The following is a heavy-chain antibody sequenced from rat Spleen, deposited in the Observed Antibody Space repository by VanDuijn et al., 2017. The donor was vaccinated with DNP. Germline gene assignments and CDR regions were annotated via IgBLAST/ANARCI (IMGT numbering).Heavy chain of an antibody. D-gene: IGHD1-12*02. J-gene: IGHJ4*01. V-gene: IGHV5-31*01. CDR1: GFTFNYYW. Sequence: EVQLVESGGDLVQPGRSLKLSCVASGFTFNYYWMAWIRQAPGKGLEWIASITSGSGTTSYPDSVKGRFTISRDDAKNTLSLLMNSLRSEDTATYYCARVWELHDGGDGDVLDAWGQGTSVTVSS. CDR3: ARVWELHDGGDGDVLDA. CDR2: ITSGSGTT.